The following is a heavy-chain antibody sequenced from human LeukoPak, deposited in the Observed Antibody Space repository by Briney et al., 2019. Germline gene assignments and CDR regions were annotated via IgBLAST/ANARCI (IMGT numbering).Heavy chain of an antibody. D-gene: IGHD3-10*01. V-gene: IGHV3-23*01. Sequence: AGGSLRLSCTASGFTFDNYAMTWVRQAPGKGLEWVSHISDDGTGTYYADSVKGRFTISRDNSKNMLYLQMDSLRADDTAVYYCADFGSGSHCFDYWGQGTLVTVSS. CDR1: GFTFDNYA. CDR3: ADFGSGSHCFDY. CDR2: ISDDGTGT. J-gene: IGHJ4*02.